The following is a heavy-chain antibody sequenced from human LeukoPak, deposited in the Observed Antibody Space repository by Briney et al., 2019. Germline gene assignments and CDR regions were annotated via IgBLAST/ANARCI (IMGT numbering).Heavy chain of an antibody. CDR2: FDPEDGET. CDR3: ATELPTVVAPGQYNTNWYFDL. Sequence: ASVKVSCKVSGYTLTELSMHWVRQAPGKGLEWMGVFDPEDGETIYAQKFQGRVTMTEDTSTDTAYMELSSLRSEDTAVYYCATELPTVVAPGQYNTNWYFDLWGRGTLVTVSS. V-gene: IGHV1-24*01. CDR1: GYTLTELS. J-gene: IGHJ2*01. D-gene: IGHD4-23*01.